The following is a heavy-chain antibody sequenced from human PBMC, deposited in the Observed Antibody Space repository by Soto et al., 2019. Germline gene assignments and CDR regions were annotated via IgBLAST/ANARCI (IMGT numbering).Heavy chain of an antibody. D-gene: IGHD2-15*01. CDR1: GGSISSSD. CDR2: IYYSGST. CDR3: GRHRPGGGGSCYDY. V-gene: IGHV4-59*08. Sequence: PSETLSLTCPVAGGSISSSDWSWIRQPPGKGLEWIGYIYYSGSTSYNPSLKSRVTISVDTSKNQFSLKLSSVTAADTAVYYCGRHRPGGGGSCYDYWGQGTLVTVSS. J-gene: IGHJ4*02.